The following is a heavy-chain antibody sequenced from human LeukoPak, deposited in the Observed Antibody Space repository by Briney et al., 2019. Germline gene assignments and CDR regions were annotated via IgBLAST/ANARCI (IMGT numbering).Heavy chain of an antibody. CDR1: GFTFSDHY. CDR3: ARGNGYFDSLNYYYYCMDV. V-gene: IGHV3-72*01. CDR2: TRNKANSYTT. Sequence: GGSLRLSCAASGFTFSDHYMDWVRQAPGKGLEWVGRTRNKANSYTTEYAASVKGRFTISRDDSKNSLYLQMNSLKTEDTAVYYCARGNGYFDSLNYYYYCMDVWGQGTTVTVSS. J-gene: IGHJ6*02. D-gene: IGHD3-9*01.